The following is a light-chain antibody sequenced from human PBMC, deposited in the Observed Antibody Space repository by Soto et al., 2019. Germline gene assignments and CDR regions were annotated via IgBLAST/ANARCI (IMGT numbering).Light chain of an antibody. V-gene: IGLV2-8*01. Sequence: QSVLTQPPSASGSFGQSVTISCTGTSSDVGGYNYVSWYQQHPGKDPKLMIYVVSERPSGVPDRFSGSKSGNTASLTVSGLQADDEADYYCSSYSGTNYHYVFGTGTKVTV. J-gene: IGLJ1*01. CDR3: SSYSGTNYHYV. CDR2: VVS. CDR1: SSDVGGYNY.